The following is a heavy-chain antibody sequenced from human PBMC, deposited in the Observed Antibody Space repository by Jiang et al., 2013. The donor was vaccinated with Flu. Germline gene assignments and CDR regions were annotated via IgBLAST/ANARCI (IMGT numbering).Heavy chain of an antibody. CDR1: EYTFTNNA. V-gene: IGHV1-3*04. CDR3: ARRLSRHFDY. Sequence: EVKKPGASVKVSCKASEYTFTNNAIHWVRQAPGQRLEWMGWINTGNGNTKYSQKFQGRVTITRDTSASTAYMELSSLISEDTAVYYCARRLSRHFDYWGQGTLVTVSS. D-gene: IGHD2/OR15-2a*01. CDR2: INTGNGNT. J-gene: IGHJ4*02.